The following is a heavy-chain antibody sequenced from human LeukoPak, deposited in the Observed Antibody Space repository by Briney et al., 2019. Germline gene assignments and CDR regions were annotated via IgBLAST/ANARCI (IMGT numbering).Heavy chain of an antibody. CDR3: AGYGGRYPYYMDV. D-gene: IGHD1-26*01. J-gene: IGHJ6*03. Sequence: GGSLRLSCAASDFSVSTNFMSWVRQAPGKGLEWVSVLYTVGTTYYADSVKGRFTISRDNSKNTMYLQMNSLRADDTAVYYCAGYGGRYPYYMDVWGKGTTVTISS. CDR1: DFSVSTNF. CDR2: LYTVGTT. V-gene: IGHV3-53*01.